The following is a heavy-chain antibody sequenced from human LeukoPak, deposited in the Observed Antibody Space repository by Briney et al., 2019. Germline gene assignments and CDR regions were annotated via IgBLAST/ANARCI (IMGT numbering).Heavy chain of an antibody. CDR3: TSRQYSSSPRNFDY. J-gene: IGHJ4*02. CDR2: IISKANSYAT. D-gene: IGHD6-6*01. V-gene: IGHV3-73*01. CDR1: GFTFSGSA. Sequence: PGGSLRLSCAASGFTFSGSAMHWVRQASGKWLEWVGRIISKANSYATAYAASVKGRFTISRDDSKNTAYLQMNSLKTEDTAVYYFTSRQYSSSPRNFDYSGQGTLVTVSS.